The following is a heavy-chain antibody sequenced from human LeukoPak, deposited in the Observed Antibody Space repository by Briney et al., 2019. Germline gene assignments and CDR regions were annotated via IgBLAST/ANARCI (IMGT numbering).Heavy chain of an antibody. CDR3: ARRGVPRTRTYHFDY. Sequence: SETLSLTCIVSGGSISSSGYYWGWIRQPPGKGLEWIGSIYYSGSAYYNPSLKSRVTISVDTSKNQFSLRLSPVTAADTAVYYCARRGVPRTRTYHFDYWGQGTLVTVSS. CDR1: GGSISSSGYY. J-gene: IGHJ4*02. V-gene: IGHV4-39*01. CDR2: IYYSGSA. D-gene: IGHD3-16*01.